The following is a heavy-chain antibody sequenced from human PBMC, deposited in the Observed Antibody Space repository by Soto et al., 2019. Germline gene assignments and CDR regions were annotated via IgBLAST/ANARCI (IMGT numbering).Heavy chain of an antibody. Sequence: VQLLESGGGLVQPGGSLRPSCAASGFTFTSYAMSWVRQAPGKGWEGFSSSNNSGGSTYYADSVKGRFTISRDNSKNTRYLEMNSLRAEDTAVYYWAKDGTYDYVWGRYRYDYWGQGTLVTVSS. CDR1: GFTFTSYA. D-gene: IGHD3-16*02. J-gene: IGHJ4*02. V-gene: IGHV3-23*01. CDR3: AKDGTYDYVWGRYRYDY. CDR2: SNNSGGST.